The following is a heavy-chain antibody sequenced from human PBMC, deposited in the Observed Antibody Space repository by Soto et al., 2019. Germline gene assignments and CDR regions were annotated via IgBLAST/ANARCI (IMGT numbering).Heavy chain of an antibody. V-gene: IGHV3-74*01. CDR2: INSDGSST. CDR1: GLTFSSYW. J-gene: IGHJ6*02. CDR3: AKDPIFGVVTRFGYYGMDV. Sequence: GGSLRLSCAAAGLTFSSYWMHWVRPAPGNGGVWVSRINSDGSSTSYAHSVKGRFTISRDNSKNKLYLQMNSLRAEDTAVYYCAKDPIFGVVTRFGYYGMDVWGQGTTVT. D-gene: IGHD3-3*01.